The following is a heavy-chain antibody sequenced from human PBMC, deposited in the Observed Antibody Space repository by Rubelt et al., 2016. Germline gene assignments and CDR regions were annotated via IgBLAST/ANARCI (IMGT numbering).Heavy chain of an antibody. CDR1: GFTFSSYA. D-gene: IGHD3-10*01. CDR3: ARGRGVPGSFDY. CDR2: ISYDGSNK. V-gene: IGHV3-30*04. J-gene: IGHJ4*02. Sequence: GFTFSSYAMHWVRQAPGKGLEWVAVISYDGSNKYYADSVKGRFTISRGNSKNTLYLQMNSLRAEDTAVYYCARGRGVPGSFDYWGQGTLVTVSS.